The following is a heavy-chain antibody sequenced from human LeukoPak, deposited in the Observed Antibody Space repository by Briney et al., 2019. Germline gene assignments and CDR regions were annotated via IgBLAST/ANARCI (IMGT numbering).Heavy chain of an antibody. Sequence: GGSLRLSCAASGFTFSSYAMSWVRQAPGKGLEWVSAISGSGGSTYYADSVKGRFTISRDNSKNTLYLQMNSLRAEDTAVYYCAKDDSSSWYTYIDYWGQGTLVTVSS. J-gene: IGHJ4*02. CDR2: ISGSGGST. CDR3: AKDDSSSWYTYIDY. D-gene: IGHD6-13*01. CDR1: GFTFSSYA. V-gene: IGHV3-23*01.